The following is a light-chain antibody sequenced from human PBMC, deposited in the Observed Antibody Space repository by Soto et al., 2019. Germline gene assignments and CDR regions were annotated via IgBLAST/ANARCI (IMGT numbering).Light chain of an antibody. J-gene: IGKJ5*01. CDR3: MHALQTPIT. V-gene: IGKV2-28*01. CDR1: QSLLYNNTYNY. Sequence: EIVMTQSPLTLPVTPGEPASISCRSSQSLLYNNTYNYLAWYVXKQGQSQQVXIYFGSNRAPGVPDRFSGSGSGTDFTLKISRVEAEDVGVYYCMHALQTPITFGQGTRLENK. CDR2: FGS.